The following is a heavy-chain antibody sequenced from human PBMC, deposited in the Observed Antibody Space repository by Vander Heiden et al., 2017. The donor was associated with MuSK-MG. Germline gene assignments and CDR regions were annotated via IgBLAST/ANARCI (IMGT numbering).Heavy chain of an antibody. Sequence: QVQLVESGGGVVQPGRSLRLSCAASGFTFSSDGMHWVRQAPGKGLEWVAVIWYDGSNKYYADSVKGRFTISRDNSKNTLYLQMNSLRAEDTAVYYCASGYDFWSGYLDYWGQGTLVTVSS. CDR1: GFTFSSDG. CDR3: ASGYDFWSGYLDY. J-gene: IGHJ4*02. D-gene: IGHD3-3*01. CDR2: IWYDGSNK. V-gene: IGHV3-33*01.